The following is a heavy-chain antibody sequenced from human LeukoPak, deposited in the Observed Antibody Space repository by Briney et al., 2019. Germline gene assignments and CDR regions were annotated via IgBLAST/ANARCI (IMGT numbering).Heavy chain of an antibody. CDR2: IYTSGST. J-gene: IGHJ4*02. CDR1: DDSIRNFF. CDR3: ARRRGDLSYFDS. D-gene: IGHD4-17*01. V-gene: IGHV4-4*07. Sequence: PSETLSLTCSVSDDSIRNFFWSWIRQPAGKGLEWIGRIYTSGSTDYNPSLRSRVTMSVDTSRNQFSLKLTSVTAADTAVYYCARRRGDLSYFDSWGQGTLVTVSS.